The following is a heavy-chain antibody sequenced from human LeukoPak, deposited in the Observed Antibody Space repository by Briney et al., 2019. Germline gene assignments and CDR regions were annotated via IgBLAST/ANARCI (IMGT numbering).Heavy chain of an antibody. J-gene: IGHJ4*02. CDR3: ARSVRRWVDY. CDR2: INPSGGST. Sequence: ASVKVSCKASGGTFSSYAISWVRQAPGQGLEWMGIINPSGGSTSYAQKFQGRVTMTRDTSTSTVYMELSSLRSEDTAVYYCARSVRRWVDYWGQGTLVTVSS. D-gene: IGHD3-10*01. V-gene: IGHV1-46*01. CDR1: GGTFSSYA.